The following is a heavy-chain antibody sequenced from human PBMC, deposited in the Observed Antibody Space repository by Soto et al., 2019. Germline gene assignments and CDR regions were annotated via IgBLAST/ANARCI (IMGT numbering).Heavy chain of an antibody. CDR3: ARRPYGEFDY. CDR2: IYYSVST. D-gene: IGHD3-10*01. J-gene: IGHJ4*02. CDR1: GGSISSSSYY. V-gene: IGHV4-39*01. Sequence: QLQLQESGPGLVKPSETLSLTCTVSGGSISSSSYYWGWIRQPPGKGLEWIGCIYYSVSTYYNPSLKSRVTISVDTSKNQFSLKLSSVTAADTAVYYCARRPYGEFDYWGQGTLVTVSS.